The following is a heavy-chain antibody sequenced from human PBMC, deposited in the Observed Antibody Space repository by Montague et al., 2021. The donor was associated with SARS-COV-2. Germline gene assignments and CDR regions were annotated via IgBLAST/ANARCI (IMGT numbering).Heavy chain of an antibody. J-gene: IGHJ4*02. CDR3: ARETYTSGWFQPFDY. D-gene: IGHD6-19*01. CDR2: IYYSGTT. CDR1: GGSISSSNYY. V-gene: IGHV4-39*01. Sequence: SETLSLTCTVSGGSISSSNYYWGWIRQPPGKGLEWIGSIYYSGTTYYNPSLQSRVTISVDTSKKQLSLKLSSVTAADTAVYYCARETYTSGWFQPFDYWGQGTLVTVSS.